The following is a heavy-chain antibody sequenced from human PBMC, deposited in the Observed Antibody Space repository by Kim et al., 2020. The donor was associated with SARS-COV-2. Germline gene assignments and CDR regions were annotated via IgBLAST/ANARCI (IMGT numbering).Heavy chain of an antibody. CDR1: GGSISSSGYY. CDR2: IFYSGST. V-gene: IGHV4-39*01. CDR3: TRHAGFGAVAGKWFVP. D-gene: IGHD6-19*01. Sequence: LSITFTFSGGSISSSGYYWGWIRQPTGKGLEWIGSIFYSGSTYYSPSLESRVTIYVDTAKNLFSLKLSSVTAADTAVYYCTRHAGFGAVAGKWFVPWGQANLVTVSS. J-gene: IGHJ5*02.